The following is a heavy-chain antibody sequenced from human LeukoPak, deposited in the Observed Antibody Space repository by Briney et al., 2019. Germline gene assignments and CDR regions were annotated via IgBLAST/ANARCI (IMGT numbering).Heavy chain of an antibody. CDR1: GYTFTGYY. J-gene: IGHJ4*02. Sequence: PVASVKVSCKASGYTFTGYYMHWVRQAPGQGLEWMGRINPNSGGTNYAQKFQGRVTMTSDTSISTAYMELSRLRSDDTGVYYCARDLFSGSYHPFDSWGKGTLVTVSS. CDR2: INPNSGGT. D-gene: IGHD1-26*01. V-gene: IGHV1-2*05. CDR3: ARDLFSGSYHPFDS.